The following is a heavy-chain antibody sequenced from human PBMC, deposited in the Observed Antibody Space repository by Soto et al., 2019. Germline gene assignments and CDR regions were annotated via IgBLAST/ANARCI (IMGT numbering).Heavy chain of an antibody. Sequence: QVQLQQSGPGLVTPSQPLSLTCAISGDSVSSNSAAWHWIRQSPSRGLEWLGRTYYRSKWYNDYGVSVKSRITINPDTSKNQFSLQRNSVTPEDTAVYYCARDREESSSGWLPLDYWGQGTLVTVSS. V-gene: IGHV6-1*01. D-gene: IGHD6-19*01. CDR3: ARDREESSSGWLPLDY. CDR2: TYYRSKWYN. J-gene: IGHJ4*02. CDR1: GDSVSSNSAA.